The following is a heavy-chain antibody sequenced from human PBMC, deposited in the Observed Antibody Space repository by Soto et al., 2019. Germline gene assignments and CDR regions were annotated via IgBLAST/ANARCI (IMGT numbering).Heavy chain of an antibody. J-gene: IGHJ3*02. D-gene: IGHD3-22*01. CDR2: IIPIFGTT. CDR3: ARDTSELYYSDHSRAFDI. V-gene: IGHV1-69*06. CDR1: GDTFKSHA. Sequence: QEQLVQSGTEVKKPGSSVKVSCKASGDTFKSHAISWVRQAPGQGLEWMGVIIPIFGTTNYAQKFRGRVTITADKSTNIAYMEMSSLRSEDSAVYYCARDTSELYYSDHSRAFDIWGQGTMLTVSS.